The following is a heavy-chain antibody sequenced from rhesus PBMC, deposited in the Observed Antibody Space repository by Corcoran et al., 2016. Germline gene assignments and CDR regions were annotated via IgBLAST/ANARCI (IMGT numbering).Heavy chain of an antibody. Sequence: QVQLQESGPGVVKPSETLSLTCAVPGGSISSGYDWSWIRQLPGKGLEWIGYIYGSSGSTNYNPSLKNRVTISKDASKNQFSLKLSAVTAADTAVYYCARGWSWNNRFDVWGPGVLVTVSS. J-gene: IGHJ5-1*01. CDR1: GGSISSGYD. V-gene: IGHV4-76*01. CDR2: IYGSSGST. CDR3: ARGWSWNNRFDV. D-gene: IGHD1-1*01.